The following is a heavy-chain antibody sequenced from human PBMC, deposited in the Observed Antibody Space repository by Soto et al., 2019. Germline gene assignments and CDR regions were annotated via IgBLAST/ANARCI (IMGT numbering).Heavy chain of an antibody. CDR2: IYYSGST. Sequence: PSETLSLTCTVSGGSISSYYWSWIRQPPGKGLEWIGYIYYSGSTNYNPSLKSRVTISVDTSKNQFSLKLSSVTAADTAVYYCARADYYDSSGYYYGYFQHWGQGTLVTVSS. CDR3: ARADYYDSSGYYYGYFQH. CDR1: GGSISSYY. D-gene: IGHD3-22*01. J-gene: IGHJ1*01. V-gene: IGHV4-59*08.